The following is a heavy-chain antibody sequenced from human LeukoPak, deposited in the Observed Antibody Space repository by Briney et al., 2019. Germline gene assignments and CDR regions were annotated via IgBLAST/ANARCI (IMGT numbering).Heavy chain of an antibody. D-gene: IGHD3-10*01. J-gene: IGHJ3*02. V-gene: IGHV4-59*01. Sequence: SEPLSLTCTVSGGSISSYYWRWLRQPPGKGLEGMGYIYYSGSTNYNPSLKSRVTISVDTSKNQFSLKLSSVTAADTAVYYCASRPSPGAFDIWGQGTMVSVSS. CDR1: GGSISSYY. CDR3: ASRPSPGAFDI. CDR2: IYYSGST.